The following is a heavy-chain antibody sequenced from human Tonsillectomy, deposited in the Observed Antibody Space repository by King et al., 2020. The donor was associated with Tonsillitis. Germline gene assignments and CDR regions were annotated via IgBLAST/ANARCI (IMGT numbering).Heavy chain of an antibody. Sequence: VQLVESGGGLVKPGGSLRLSCAASGFMFIDFYMSLIRHAPGRGMECVSYIISRDATTYYADSVKGRLTISRDNAKNSLYLQMNSLRAEDTAVYYCARDTYYSDNTYDYWGQGTLVTVSS. CDR1: GFMFIDFY. CDR2: IISRDATT. D-gene: IGHD3-22*01. CDR3: ARDTYYSDNTYDY. V-gene: IGHV3-11*01. J-gene: IGHJ4*02.